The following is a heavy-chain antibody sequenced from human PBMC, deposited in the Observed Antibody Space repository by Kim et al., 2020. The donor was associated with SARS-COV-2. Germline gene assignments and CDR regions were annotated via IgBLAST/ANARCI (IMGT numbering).Heavy chain of an antibody. CDR3: ARLAAVHEFDY. CDR2: IHYSGRT. CDR1: GGSISNYY. Sequence: SETLSLTCTVSGGSISNYYWSWIRQPPGKGLEYLGYIHYSGRTYYKPSLKSRLTISVDTSKNQFSLKLTSVTAADTAVYFCARLAAVHEFDYWGQGTLVTVSS. V-gene: IGHV4-59*08. D-gene: IGHD1-1*01. J-gene: IGHJ4*02.